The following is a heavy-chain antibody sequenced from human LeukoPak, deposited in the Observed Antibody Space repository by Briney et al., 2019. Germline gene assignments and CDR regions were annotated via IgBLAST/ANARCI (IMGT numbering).Heavy chain of an antibody. J-gene: IGHJ5*02. CDR1: GFTFDDYA. CDR2: ISWNSGSI. Sequence: GGSLRLSCAASGFTFDDYAMHWVRQAPGKGLEWVSGISWNSGSIGYADSVKSRFTISRDNAKNSLYLQMNSLRAEDTALYYCAKGGRFDPWGQGTLVTVSS. CDR3: AKGGRFDP. D-gene: IGHD6-13*01. V-gene: IGHV3-9*01.